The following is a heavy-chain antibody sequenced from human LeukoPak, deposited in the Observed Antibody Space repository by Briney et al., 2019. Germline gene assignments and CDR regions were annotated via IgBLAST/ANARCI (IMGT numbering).Heavy chain of an antibody. J-gene: IGHJ4*02. CDR2: INPNSGGT. D-gene: IGHD3-3*01. Sequence: ASVKVSCKASGYTFINYGISWVRQAPGQGLEWMGWINPNSGGTNYAQKFQGRVTMTRDTSICTAYMELSRLRSDDTAVYYCARGPLRFLEWLDYWGQGTLVTVSS. CDR3: ARGPLRFLEWLDY. V-gene: IGHV1-2*02. CDR1: GYTFINYG.